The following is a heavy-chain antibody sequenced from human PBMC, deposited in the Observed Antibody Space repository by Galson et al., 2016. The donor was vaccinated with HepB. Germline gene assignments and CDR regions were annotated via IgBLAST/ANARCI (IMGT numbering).Heavy chain of an antibody. Sequence: SLRLSCAASGFTFDDYTMHWVRQAPGKGLEWVSLISWDGLKTSYADPVKGRFTISRDNRKTSLYLQMDNLRNEDTAMYYCGKDWGSLWESSGKGMDVWGQGTTVTVSS. CDR3: GKDWGSLWESSGKGMDV. J-gene: IGHJ6*02. D-gene: IGHD3-10*01. CDR2: ISWDGLKT. CDR1: GFTFDDYT. V-gene: IGHV3-43*01.